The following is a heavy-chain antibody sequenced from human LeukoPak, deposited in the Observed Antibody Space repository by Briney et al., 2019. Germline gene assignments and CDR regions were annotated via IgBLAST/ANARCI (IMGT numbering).Heavy chain of an antibody. V-gene: IGHV4-59*08. CDR3: ARQEPYYDILTAEGWFDP. Sequence: PSETLSLTCTVSGGSISSYYWSWIRQPPGKGLEWLGYIYYSGSTNYNPSLKSRVTISVDTSKNQFSLKLSSVTAADTAVYYCARQEPYYDILTAEGWFDPWGQGTLVTVSS. J-gene: IGHJ5*02. D-gene: IGHD3-9*01. CDR2: IYYSGST. CDR1: GGSISSYY.